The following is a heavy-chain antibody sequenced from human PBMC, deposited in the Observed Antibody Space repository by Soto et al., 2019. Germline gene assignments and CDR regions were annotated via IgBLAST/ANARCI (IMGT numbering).Heavy chain of an antibody. CDR2: IYYSGST. CDR3: ARGADPLLWFGEASGTYNWFDP. Sequence: SETLSLTCTVSGGSISSYYWSWIRQPPGKGLEWIGYIYYSGSTNYNPSLKSRVTISVDTSKNQFSLKLSSVTAADTAVYYCARGADPLLWFGEASGTYNWFDPWGPGTLVTVSS. CDR1: GGSISSYY. V-gene: IGHV4-59*01. D-gene: IGHD3-10*01. J-gene: IGHJ5*02.